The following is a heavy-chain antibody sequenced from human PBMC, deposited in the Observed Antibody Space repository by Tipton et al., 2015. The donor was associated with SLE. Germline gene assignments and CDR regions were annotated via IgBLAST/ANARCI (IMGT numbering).Heavy chain of an antibody. CDR2: IYGSGST. J-gene: IGHJ4*02. Sequence: TLSLTCTVSGGSISGYYCTWIRQPPGKGLEWIGYIYGSGSTNYNPSLKSRLIISVDTSKNQFSLKLSSVTAADTAVYYCARVRRGGAMGIFDYWGQGALATVSS. D-gene: IGHD3-16*01. CDR1: GGSISGYY. CDR3: ARVRRGGAMGIFDY. V-gene: IGHV4-59*01.